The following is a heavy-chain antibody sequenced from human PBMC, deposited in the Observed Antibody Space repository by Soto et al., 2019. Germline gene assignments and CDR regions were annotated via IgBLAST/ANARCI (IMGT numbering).Heavy chain of an antibody. Sequence: SETLSLTCTVSGGSISSSSYYWGWIRQPPGKGLEWIGSIYYSGSTYYNPSLKSRVTISVDTSKNQFSLKLSSVTAADTAVYYCARRQSSSWYGLWGQGTLVS. D-gene: IGHD6-13*01. CDR1: GGSISSSSYY. J-gene: IGHJ4*02. CDR3: ARRQSSSWYGL. CDR2: IYYSGST. V-gene: IGHV4-39*01.